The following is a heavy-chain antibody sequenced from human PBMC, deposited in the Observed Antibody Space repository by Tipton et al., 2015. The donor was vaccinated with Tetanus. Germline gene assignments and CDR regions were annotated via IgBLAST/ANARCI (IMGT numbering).Heavy chain of an antibody. CDR2: IDPNSGGT. CDR1: GYTFTGYY. V-gene: IGHV1-2*02. CDR3: ARDWGDYIYYGMDV. Sequence: QVQLVQSGAEVKKPGASVKVSCKASGYTFTGYYIYWVRQAPGQGLEWMGWIDPNSGGTVYAQKFQGRVTMTRDTSTSTAYMELRSLRSDDTAVYYCARDWGDYIYYGMDVWGPGTTVTVS. D-gene: IGHD2-21*01. J-gene: IGHJ6*02.